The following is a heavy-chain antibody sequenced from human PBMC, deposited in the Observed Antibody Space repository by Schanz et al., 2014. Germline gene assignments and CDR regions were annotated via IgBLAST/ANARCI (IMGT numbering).Heavy chain of an antibody. D-gene: IGHD6-6*01. V-gene: IGHV1-46*03. Sequence: VQLEQSGAEVKKPGASVKVSCKASGYTFTDYGVIWVRQAPGQGLEWMGIINPSGGSTRYGQKFQGRITVTTDTSTSTVYLELSSLRSDDTAVYYCGRGLSRSYIDFWGQGTLITVSS. CDR2: INPSGGST. CDR1: GYTFTDYG. CDR3: GRGLSRSYIDF. J-gene: IGHJ4*02.